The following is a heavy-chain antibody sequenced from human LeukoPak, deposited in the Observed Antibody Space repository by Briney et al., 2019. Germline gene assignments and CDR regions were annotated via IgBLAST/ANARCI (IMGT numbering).Heavy chain of an antibody. CDR2: IYHSGAT. Sequence: SETLSLTCAVSGDSITSDNWWSWVRQSPGKGLEWIGEIYHSGATNYSPSLKSRVTISLDEPNNQFSLKVTSVTAADTAVYCCSRANRGTYLMYWGRGTLVTVSS. V-gene: IGHV4-4*01. CDR3: SRANRGTYLMY. J-gene: IGHJ4*02. D-gene: IGHD3-16*02. CDR1: GDSITSDNW.